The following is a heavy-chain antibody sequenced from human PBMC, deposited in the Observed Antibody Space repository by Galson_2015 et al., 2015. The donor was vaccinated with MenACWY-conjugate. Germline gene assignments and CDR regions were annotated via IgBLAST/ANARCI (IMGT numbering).Heavy chain of an antibody. CDR1: GFTFSSYG. CDR2: IRYDGSNK. V-gene: IGHV3-30*02. D-gene: IGHD3-3*01. CDR3: AKGQEDFWSGENYYYYYMDV. J-gene: IGHJ6*03. Sequence: SLRLSCAASGFTFSSYGMHWVRQAPGKGLEWVAFIRYDGSNKYYADSVKGRFTISRDNSKNTLYLQMNSPRAEDTAVYYCAKGQEDFWSGENYYYYYMDVWGKGTTVTVSS.